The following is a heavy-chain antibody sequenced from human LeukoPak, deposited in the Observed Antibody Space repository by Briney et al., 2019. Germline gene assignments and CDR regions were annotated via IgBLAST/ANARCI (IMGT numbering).Heavy chain of an antibody. J-gene: IGHJ3*02. Sequence: PAGSLRLSCAASGFTFSSYGMHWVRQAPGKGLEWVAVISYDGSNKYYADSVKGRFTISRDNSKNTLYLQMNSLRAEDTAVYYCANLQSYYDSSAQGAFDIWGQGTMVTVSS. D-gene: IGHD3-22*01. CDR2: ISYDGSNK. CDR3: ANLQSYYDSSAQGAFDI. V-gene: IGHV3-30*18. CDR1: GFTFSSYG.